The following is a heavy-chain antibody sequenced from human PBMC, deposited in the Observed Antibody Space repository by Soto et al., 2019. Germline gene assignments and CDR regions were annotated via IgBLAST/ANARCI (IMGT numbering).Heavy chain of an antibody. Sequence: QVQLQESGSGLVKPSETLSLTCTVSGGSVSSGNYYWSWIRQPPGKGLEWIGYIFHTGTTNSNPSLKSRVTISLDTSMNQFSLKLSFVTPADTAVYYCTRAPVSGSYCFDFWGQGTPVTVSS. D-gene: IGHD1-26*01. J-gene: IGHJ4*02. CDR3: TRAPVSGSYCFDF. CDR2: IFHTGTT. V-gene: IGHV4-61*01. CDR1: GGSVSSGNYY.